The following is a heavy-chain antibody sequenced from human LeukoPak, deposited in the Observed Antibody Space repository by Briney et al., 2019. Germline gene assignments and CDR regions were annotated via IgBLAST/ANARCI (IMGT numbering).Heavy chain of an antibody. Sequence: GGSLRLSCAASRFTFTGYSMNWFRQAPGKGLEWVSYISITSDKIYYADSVKGRFTISRDNARNSLYLQMKSLRDENTAVYSCAREAYWGSSGKGFDSWGQGTLVIVYS. D-gene: IGHD4-23*01. V-gene: IGHV3-48*02. J-gene: IGHJ4*02. CDR1: RFTFTGYS. CDR2: ISITSDKI. CDR3: AREAYWGSSGKGFDS.